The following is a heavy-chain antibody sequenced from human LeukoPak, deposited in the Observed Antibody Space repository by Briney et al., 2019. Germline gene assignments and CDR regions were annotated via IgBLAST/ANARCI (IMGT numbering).Heavy chain of an antibody. D-gene: IGHD6-19*01. CDR3: ARDYSSGWYWFDP. V-gene: IGHV3-21*01. CDR1: GFTFSSYS. Sequence: GGSLRLSCAASGFTFSSYSMNWVRQAPGKGLEWVSSISSSSSYIYYADSVKGRFTISRDNAKNSLYLQMNSLRAEDTAVYYCARDYSSGWYWFDPWGQGTLVTVSS. CDR2: ISSSSSYI. J-gene: IGHJ5*02.